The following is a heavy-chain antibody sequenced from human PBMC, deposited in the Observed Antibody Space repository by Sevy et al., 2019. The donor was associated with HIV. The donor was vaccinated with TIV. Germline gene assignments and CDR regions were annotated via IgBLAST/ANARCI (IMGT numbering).Heavy chain of an antibody. V-gene: IGHV3-48*03. CDR2: ISSSGSTI. CDR1: GFTFSSYE. Sequence: GGSLRLSCAASGFTFSSYEMHWVRQAPGKGLEWVSYISSSGSTIYYADSVKGRFTISRDNAKNSLYLHMNTLRAEDTAVYYCARAGGPTGLDYWGQGTLVTVSS. CDR3: ARAGGPTGLDY. J-gene: IGHJ4*02. D-gene: IGHD4-17*01.